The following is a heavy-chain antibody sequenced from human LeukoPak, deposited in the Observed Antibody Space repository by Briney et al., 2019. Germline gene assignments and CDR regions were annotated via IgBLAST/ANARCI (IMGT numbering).Heavy chain of an antibody. CDR3: ARQATFGGVITWFDP. D-gene: IGHD3-16*01. CDR2: IYHSGST. J-gene: IGHJ5*02. Sequence: SETLSLTCAVSGYFISSGYDWGWIRRPPGKGLEWIGSIYHSGSTYYNPSLKSRVTISVDTSKNQFSLKLNSVTAADTAVYYCARQATFGGVITWFDPWGQGTLVIVSS. CDR1: GYFISSGYD. V-gene: IGHV4-38-2*01.